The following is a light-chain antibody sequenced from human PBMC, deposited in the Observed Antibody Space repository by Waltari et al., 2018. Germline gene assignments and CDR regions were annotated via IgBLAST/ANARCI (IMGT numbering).Light chain of an antibody. Sequence: IQMTQSPSSVSASVGDRVTITCRASQGISSWLAWYQQKPGKAPRLLIYAASALQSGVPSRFSGSGSELHFTLTINNLQPEDFATYYCQQRTNWPQTFGQGTKLEIK. V-gene: IGKV1-12*01. CDR2: AAS. CDR3: QQRTNWPQT. J-gene: IGKJ2*01. CDR1: QGISSW.